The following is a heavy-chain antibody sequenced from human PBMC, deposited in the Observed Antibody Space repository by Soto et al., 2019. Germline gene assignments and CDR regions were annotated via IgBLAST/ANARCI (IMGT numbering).Heavy chain of an antibody. Sequence: PGGSLRLSCAASGFTFSDYYMTWIRQAPGKGLEWLSYIGNSPSSTYYADSVKGRFTISRDNARNSLYLQMTGLRAEDTAVYYCARGTGGYSYRRYYYYNLDVWGKGTTVTVSS. V-gene: IGHV3-11*01. CDR2: IGNSPSST. CDR1: GFTFSDYY. J-gene: IGHJ6*03. D-gene: IGHD5-18*01. CDR3: ARGTGGYSYRRYYYYNLDV.